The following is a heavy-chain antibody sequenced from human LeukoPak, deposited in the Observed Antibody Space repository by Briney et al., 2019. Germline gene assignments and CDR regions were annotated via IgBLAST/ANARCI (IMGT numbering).Heavy chain of an antibody. CDR2: ISHRGIT. Sequence: SETLSLTCAVYGGSFSGYYWSWIRQPPGKGLEWIGEISHRGITKHNPALKSRVTMSQDTSRSQFSLKVNSVTGADTAVYYCAIFMDVVPGTMSWGLGTLVTVSS. V-gene: IGHV4-34*01. D-gene: IGHD2-2*01. CDR3: AIFMDVVPGTMS. CDR1: GGSFSGYY. J-gene: IGHJ4*02.